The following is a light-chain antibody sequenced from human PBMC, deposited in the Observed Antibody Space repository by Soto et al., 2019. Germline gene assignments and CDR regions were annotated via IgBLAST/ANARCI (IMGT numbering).Light chain of an antibody. CDR2: EVS. J-gene: IGLJ2*01. V-gene: IGLV2-14*01. CDR1: SSGVIGHNY. CDR3: TSYMSTSTSVV. Sequence: GLIQLASISRSPGQSITIPCTGTSSGVIGHNYVSWYQQHPSKAPKRMVYEVSNRPSGVSNRFSGSKSGNTATLTISGLQADDEADYYCTSYMSTSTSVVFGGGTQLT.